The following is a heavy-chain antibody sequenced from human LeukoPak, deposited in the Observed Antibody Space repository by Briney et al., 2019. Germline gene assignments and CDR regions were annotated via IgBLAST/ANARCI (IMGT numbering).Heavy chain of an antibody. CDR2: IYYSGST. J-gene: IGHJ5*02. Sequence: SETLSLTCTVSGRSISCGGYYWSWIRQHPGKGLEWIGYIYYSGSTYYNPSLKSRVTISVDTSKTQFSLKLSSVTAADTAVYYFARETRGSLMTTVTRWFDPWGQGTLVTVSS. CDR3: ARETRGSLMTTVTRWFDP. D-gene: IGHD4-17*01. V-gene: IGHV4-31*03. CDR1: GRSISCGGYY.